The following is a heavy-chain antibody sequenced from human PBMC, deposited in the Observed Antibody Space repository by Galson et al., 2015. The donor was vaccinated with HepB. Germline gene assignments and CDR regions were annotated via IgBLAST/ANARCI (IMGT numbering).Heavy chain of an antibody. J-gene: IGHJ5*02. Sequence: SLRLSCAASGFTFSSYWMSRVRQAPGKGLEWVANIKQDGSEKYYVDSVKGRFTISRDNAKNSLYLQMNSLRAEDTAVYYCARDPRGIDGDYGDWFDPWGQGTLVTVSS. D-gene: IGHD4-17*01. CDR3: ARDPRGIDGDYGDWFDP. CDR1: GFTFSSYW. CDR2: IKQDGSEK. V-gene: IGHV3-7*03.